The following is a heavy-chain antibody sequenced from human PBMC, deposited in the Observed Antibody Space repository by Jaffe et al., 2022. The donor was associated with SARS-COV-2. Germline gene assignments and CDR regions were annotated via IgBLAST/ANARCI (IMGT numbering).Heavy chain of an antibody. Sequence: QVQLQESGPGLVKPSETLSLTCTVSGGSISSYYWSWIRQPPGKGLEWIGYIYYSGSTNYNPSLKSRVTISVDTSKNQFSLKLSSVTAADTAVYYCARDKYSYGWYYMDVWGKGTTVTVSS. J-gene: IGHJ6*03. V-gene: IGHV4-59*01. CDR3: ARDKYSYGWYYMDV. CDR2: IYYSGST. D-gene: IGHD5-18*01. CDR1: GGSISSYY.